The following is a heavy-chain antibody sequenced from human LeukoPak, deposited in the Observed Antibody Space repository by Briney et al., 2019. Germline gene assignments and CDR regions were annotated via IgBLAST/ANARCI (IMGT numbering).Heavy chain of an antibody. Sequence: PGGSLRLSCAASGFTFSGSAMHWVPQASGKGLEWVGRIRSKANGYATAYAASVKGRFTISRDDSKNTAYLQMNSLKTEDTAVYYCTRLYCSGGSCYQDYFDYWGQGTLVTVSS. J-gene: IGHJ4*02. CDR3: TRLYCSGGSCYQDYFDY. V-gene: IGHV3-73*01. D-gene: IGHD2-15*01. CDR2: IRSKANGYAT. CDR1: GFTFSGSA.